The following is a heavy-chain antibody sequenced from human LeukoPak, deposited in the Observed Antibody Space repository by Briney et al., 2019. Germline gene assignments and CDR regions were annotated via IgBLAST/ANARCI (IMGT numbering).Heavy chain of an antibody. D-gene: IGHD6-13*01. Sequence: SGGSLRLSCAASGFNFSSHWMSWVRQAPGKGPEWVANIKKDGGEIFYADSVKGRFTIFRDNAKNALYLQMSSLRGEDTALYYCARDRRAASAPDYWGQGTLVTVSS. V-gene: IGHV3-7*01. CDR3: ARDRRAASAPDY. CDR1: GFNFSSHW. J-gene: IGHJ4*02. CDR2: IKKDGGEI.